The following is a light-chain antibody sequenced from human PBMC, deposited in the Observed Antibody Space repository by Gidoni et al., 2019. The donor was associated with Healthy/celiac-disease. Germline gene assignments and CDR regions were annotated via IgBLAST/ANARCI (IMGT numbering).Light chain of an antibody. CDR3: QQSYSTLMYT. CDR1: QSISSY. V-gene: IGKV1-39*01. CDR2: AAS. J-gene: IGKJ2*01. Sequence: DIQMTQSPSSLSASVGDRVTITCRASQSISSYLNWYQQKPGKAPKLLIYAASSVQSGVPSRFSGSGSGTDFTLTISSLQPEDFATYYCQQSYSTLMYTFGQXTKLEIK.